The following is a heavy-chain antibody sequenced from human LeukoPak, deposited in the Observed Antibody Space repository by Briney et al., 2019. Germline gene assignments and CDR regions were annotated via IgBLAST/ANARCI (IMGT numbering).Heavy chain of an antibody. CDR2: IYYSGST. CDR1: GGSISSYY. CDR3: ARVNRNRYYYYMDV. D-gene: IGHD1-14*01. Sequence: PSETLSLTCTVSGGSISSYYWSWIRQPPGKGLEWIGYIYYSGSTNYNPSLKSRVTISVDTSKNQFSLKLSSVTAADTAVYYCARVNRNRYYYYMDVWGKGTTVTVSS. J-gene: IGHJ6*03. V-gene: IGHV4-59*01.